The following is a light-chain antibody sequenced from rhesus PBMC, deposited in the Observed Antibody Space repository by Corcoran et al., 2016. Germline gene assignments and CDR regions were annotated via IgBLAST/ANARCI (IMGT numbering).Light chain of an antibody. J-gene: IGKJ2*01. CDR2: EAS. Sequence: DIQMTQSPSSLSASVGDRVTITCRASQGITNDLAWYQQKPGETPKLLIYEASSLQSGIPSRFSGSGSGTDFTLTISSQQSEDFATYYCQHYYSTPYSFGQGTKVEIK. CDR1: QGITND. V-gene: IGKV1-25*01. CDR3: QHYYSTPYS.